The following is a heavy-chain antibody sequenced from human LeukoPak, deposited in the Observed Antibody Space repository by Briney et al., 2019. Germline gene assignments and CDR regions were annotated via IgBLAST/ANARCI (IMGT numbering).Heavy chain of an antibody. CDR1: GGSIRSGSINDGGYY. V-gene: IGHV4-31*03. D-gene: IGHD1-14*01. CDR2: IYYTGTT. Sequence: SQTLSLTCTVSGGSIRSGSINDGGYYWNWIRQRPGKGLEWIGYIYYTGTTNYNPALKSRLTISVDTSKNHFSLRLNSVTAADTAVYYCARSELSRDLTIFDYWGQGTLVTVSS. J-gene: IGHJ4*02. CDR3: ARSELSRDLTIFDY.